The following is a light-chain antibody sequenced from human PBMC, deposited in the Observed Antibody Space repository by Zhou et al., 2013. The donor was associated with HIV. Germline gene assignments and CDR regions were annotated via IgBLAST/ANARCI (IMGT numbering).Light chain of an antibody. Sequence: DIQMTQSPSSLSASVGDRVIIICRASQSISTSLAWYQQKPGKAPKLLIYDASNLETGVPSRFSGSGSGTDFTFTISSLQPEDIATYYCQQYDNLPRPPITFGQG. J-gene: IGKJ5*01. CDR2: DAS. CDR3: QQYDNLPRPPIT. V-gene: IGKV1-33*01. CDR1: QSISTS.